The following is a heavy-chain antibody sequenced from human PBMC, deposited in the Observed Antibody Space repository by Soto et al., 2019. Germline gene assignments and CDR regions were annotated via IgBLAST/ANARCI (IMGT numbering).Heavy chain of an antibody. CDR3: ASGPDWYFDL. J-gene: IGHJ2*01. CDR2: IWYDGSNK. CDR1: GFTFSSYG. V-gene: IGHV3-33*01. Sequence: QVQLVESGGGVVQPGRSLRLSCAASGFTFSSYGMHWVRQAPGKGLEWVAVIWYDGSNKYYADSVKGRFSISRDNSKNTLYLQMNSLRAEDTAVYYCASGPDWYFDLWGRGTLVTVSS.